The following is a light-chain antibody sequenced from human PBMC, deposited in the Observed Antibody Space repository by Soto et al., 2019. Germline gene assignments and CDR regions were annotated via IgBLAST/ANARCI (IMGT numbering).Light chain of an antibody. CDR2: AAS. CDR1: QGISTY. V-gene: IGKV1-27*01. CDR3: QKYNSVPLT. Sequence: DIQMTQSPSSLSASVGDRVTITCRASQGISTYLAWYQQKPGKVPKLLIYAASTLQSGVPSRFSGSGSGTALTPTISSLRPEDVAPYYCQKYNSVPLTFGGGTKVE. J-gene: IGKJ4*01.